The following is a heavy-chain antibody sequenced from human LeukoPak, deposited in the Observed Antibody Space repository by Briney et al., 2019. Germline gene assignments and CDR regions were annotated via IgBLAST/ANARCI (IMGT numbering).Heavy chain of an antibody. V-gene: IGHV1-18*04. CDR2: ISAYNGNT. CDR1: RYTFTSYG. CDR3: AREGCSGGSCYWANFDC. J-gene: IGHJ4*02. Sequence: APVKVSCKASRYTFTSYGISLVRQAPGQGLEWMGWISAYNGNTNYAHKLQGRVTMTTDTSTSTAYMELRSLRSDDTAVYYCAREGCSGGSCYWANFDCWGQGTLVTVSS. D-gene: IGHD2-15*01.